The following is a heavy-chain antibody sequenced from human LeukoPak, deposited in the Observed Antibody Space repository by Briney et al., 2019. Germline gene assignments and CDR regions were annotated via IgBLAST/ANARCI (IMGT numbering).Heavy chain of an antibody. CDR1: GGSISSYY. CDR3: GQFSYAFDI. D-gene: IGHD5-24*01. Sequence: ASETLSLTCTVSGGSISSYYWSWIRQPPGKGLEWIGYIYYSGSTNYNPSLKSRVTISVDTSKNQFSLKLSSVTAADTAVYYCGQFSYAFDIWGQGTMVTASS. J-gene: IGHJ3*02. V-gene: IGHV4-59*12. CDR2: IYYSGST.